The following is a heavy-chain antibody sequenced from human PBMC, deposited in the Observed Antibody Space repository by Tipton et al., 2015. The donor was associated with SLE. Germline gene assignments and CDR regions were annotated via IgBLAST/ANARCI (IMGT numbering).Heavy chain of an antibody. J-gene: IGHJ3*02. D-gene: IGHD2-2*01. CDR2: ISWNSGSI. Sequence: SLRLSCAASGFTFDDYAMHWVRQAPGKGLEWVSGISWNSGSIGYADSVKGRFTISRDNAKNSLYLQMNSLRAEDTALYYCAKEYQGAFDIWGQGTMVTVSS. CDR1: GFTFDDYA. CDR3: AKEYQGAFDI. V-gene: IGHV3-9*01.